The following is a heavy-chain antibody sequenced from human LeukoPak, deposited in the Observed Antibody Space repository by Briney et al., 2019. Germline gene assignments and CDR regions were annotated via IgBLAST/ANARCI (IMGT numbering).Heavy chain of an antibody. CDR3: AREILGGFNPGAY. D-gene: IGHD1-14*01. V-gene: IGHV4-4*02. Sequence: PSETLSLTCTVSLDSTTSNFWSWVRQPPGKGLEWIGEIHRSGSPNYNPSLQSRVTISTDRSRNQIALELSSVTAADTAVYYCAREILGGFNPGAYWGQGTLVTVSS. CDR1: LDSTTSNF. J-gene: IGHJ4*02. CDR2: IHRSGSP.